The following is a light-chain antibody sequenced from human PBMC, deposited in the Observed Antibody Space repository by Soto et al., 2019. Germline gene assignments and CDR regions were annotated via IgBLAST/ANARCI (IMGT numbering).Light chain of an antibody. V-gene: IGLV4-69*01. CDR1: SGHNSYA. J-gene: IGLJ2*01. CDR2: LNSDGSH. Sequence: QPVLTQSPSASASLGASVNLTCTLSSGHNSYAIAWHRQQPEKGPRYLMKLNSDGSHSKGDGIPDRFSGSSSGGERNLTISSLQSEDEADYYCQTWDTGIVVFGGGTKL. CDR3: QTWDTGIVV.